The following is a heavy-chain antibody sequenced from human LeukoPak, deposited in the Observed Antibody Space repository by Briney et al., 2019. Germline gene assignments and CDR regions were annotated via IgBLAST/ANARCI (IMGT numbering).Heavy chain of an antibody. D-gene: IGHD6-19*01. Sequence: GGSLRLSCAASGFTFSSNYMSWVRQAPGKGLEGVSVICRGGSTYYADSVQGRFTISRDNSKNTLYLQRNNLWAEDTAVYYCARRTPYSSGPFDYWGQGTLVTVSS. J-gene: IGHJ4*02. CDR1: GFTFSSNY. CDR2: ICRGGST. CDR3: ARRTPYSSGPFDY. V-gene: IGHV3-66*01.